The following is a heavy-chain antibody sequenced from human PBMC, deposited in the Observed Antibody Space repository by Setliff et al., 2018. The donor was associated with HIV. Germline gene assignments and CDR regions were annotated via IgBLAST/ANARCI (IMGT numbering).Heavy chain of an antibody. V-gene: IGHV4-59*11. Sequence: SETLSLTCTVSGGSIGSHYWSWIRLPPGKGLEWIGTIYYNGNTNYNPSLKSRVAISVDTSKNLFSLKMNSVAPADTAVYYCARGIENFWSGYIRWGQGTLVTVSS. CDR2: IYYNGNT. D-gene: IGHD3-3*01. CDR3: ARGIENFWSGYIR. CDR1: GGSIGSHY. J-gene: IGHJ4*02.